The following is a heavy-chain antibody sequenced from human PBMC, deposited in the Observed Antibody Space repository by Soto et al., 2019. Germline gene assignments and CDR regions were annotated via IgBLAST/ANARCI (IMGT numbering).Heavy chain of an antibody. CDR2: ILNDASGH. Sequence: QVQLVESGGGVVQPGTSLRLSCAASGFTFSRHGMHWVRQTPGKGLEWLAVILNDASGHWYADSVKGRFTISRDNFENTLYLQMNGLRLEDTAMYYWARDDDYPDNGFDYWGQGTLVTVSS. CDR3: ARDDDYPDNGFDY. CDR1: GFTFSRHG. J-gene: IGHJ4*02. D-gene: IGHD4-17*01. V-gene: IGHV3-33*01.